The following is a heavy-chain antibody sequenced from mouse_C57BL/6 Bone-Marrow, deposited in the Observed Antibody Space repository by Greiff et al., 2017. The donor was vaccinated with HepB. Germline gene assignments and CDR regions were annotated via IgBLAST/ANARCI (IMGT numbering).Heavy chain of an antibody. J-gene: IGHJ2*01. CDR3: ARHERSMPDGYYPDY. D-gene: IGHD2-3*01. Sequence: EVKLVESGGDLVKPGGSLKLSCAASGFTFSSYGMSWVRQTPDKRLEWVATISSGGSYTYYPDSVKGRFTISRDNAKNTLYLQMSSLKSEDTAMYYCARHERSMPDGYYPDYWGQGTTLTVSS. CDR1: GFTFSSYG. CDR2: ISSGGSYT. V-gene: IGHV5-6*01.